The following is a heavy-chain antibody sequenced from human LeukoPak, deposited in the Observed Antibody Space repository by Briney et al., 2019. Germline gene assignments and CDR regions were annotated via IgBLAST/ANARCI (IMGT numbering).Heavy chain of an antibody. J-gene: IGHJ4*02. CDR1: GFTFSDYW. V-gene: IGHV3-7*01. D-gene: IGHD6-13*01. CDR2: IRQDGGEK. Sequence: GGSLRLSCAVSGFTFSDYWMNWVRQAPGKGLGWVASIRQDGGEKPYVDSVKGRLTISRDNTKHSLYLQMSSLRAEDTGVYYCARDGTAAGLYFDLWGQGTLVTVSS. CDR3: ARDGTAAGLYFDL.